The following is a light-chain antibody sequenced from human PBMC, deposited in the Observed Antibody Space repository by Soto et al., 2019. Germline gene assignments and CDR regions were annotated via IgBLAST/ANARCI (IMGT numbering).Light chain of an antibody. J-gene: IGLJ2*01. CDR3: SSYTSSNTVV. Sequence: QSVLTQPASVSGSPGQSITFSCTGTSSDIGGYNFVSWYQQHPGKAPKLMIYEVSHRPSGVSNRFSGSKSGNTASLTISGLQAEDEADYYCSSYTSSNTVVFGGGTQLTVL. V-gene: IGLV2-14*01. CDR2: EVS. CDR1: SSDIGGYNF.